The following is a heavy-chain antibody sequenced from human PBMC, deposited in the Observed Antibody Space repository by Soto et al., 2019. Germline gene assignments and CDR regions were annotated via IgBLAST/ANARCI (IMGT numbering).Heavy chain of an antibody. J-gene: IGHJ5*02. Sequence: SETLSLTCTGSGGSISNYYWTLVRQPPGKGLEWIGYVYYSGSTNYNPSLESRVTISIDAYKNQFSLKMKSVTAADTAVYYCVRDYRLTGFDPWGQGALVTVSS. V-gene: IGHV4-59*01. D-gene: IGHD3-9*01. CDR3: VRDYRLTGFDP. CDR1: GGSISNYY. CDR2: VYYSGST.